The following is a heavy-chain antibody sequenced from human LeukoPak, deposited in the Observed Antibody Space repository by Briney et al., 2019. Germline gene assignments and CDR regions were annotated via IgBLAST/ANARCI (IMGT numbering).Heavy chain of an antibody. CDR3: AKASSGIAAAGTDFYYYYYYMDV. CDR1: GFTFSSYG. CDR2: IRYDGSNK. D-gene: IGHD6-13*01. Sequence: PGGSLRLSCAASGFTFSSYGMHWVRQAPGKGLEWVAFIRYDGSNKYYADSVKGRFTISRDNSKNTLYLQMNSLRAEDTAVYYCAKASSGIAAAGTDFYYYYYYMDVWGKGTTVTISS. J-gene: IGHJ6*03. V-gene: IGHV3-30*02.